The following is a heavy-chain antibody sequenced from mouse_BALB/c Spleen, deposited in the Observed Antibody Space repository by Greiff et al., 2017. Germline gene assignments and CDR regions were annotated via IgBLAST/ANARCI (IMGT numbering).Heavy chain of an antibody. V-gene: IGHV14-3*02. CDR1: GFNIKDTY. Sequence: VQLQQSGAELVKPGASVKLSCTASGFNIKDTYMHWVKQRPEQGLEWIGRIDPANGNTKYDPKFQGKATITADTSSNTAYLQLSSLTSEDTAVYYCARDYGYGEDWYFDVWGAGTTVTVSS. CDR2: IDPANGNT. CDR3: ARDYGYGEDWYFDV. D-gene: IGHD1-2*01. J-gene: IGHJ1*01.